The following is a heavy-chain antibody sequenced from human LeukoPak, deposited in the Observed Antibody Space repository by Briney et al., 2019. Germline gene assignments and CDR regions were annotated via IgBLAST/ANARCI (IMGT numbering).Heavy chain of an antibody. CDR3: ARSSDGVVVASMDV. D-gene: IGHD2-15*01. CDR2: ISSSSSYI. Sequence: GGSLRLSCAASGFTFSSYSMNWVRQAPGKGLEWVSSISSSSSYIYYADSVKGRFTISRDNAKNSLYLQMNSLRAEDTAVYYCARSSDGVVVASMDVRGQGTAVTVSS. CDR1: GFTFSSYS. J-gene: IGHJ6*02. V-gene: IGHV3-21*01.